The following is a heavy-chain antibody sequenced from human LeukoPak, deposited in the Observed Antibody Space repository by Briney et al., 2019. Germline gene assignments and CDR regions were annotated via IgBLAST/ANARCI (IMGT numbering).Heavy chain of an antibody. Sequence: TGGSLRLSCAASGFTFSDYYMSWVRQAPGKGLEWVSYISLSGSTVYYADSVKGRFTISRDNAKNSLYLQMNSLRAEDTAVYYCARDFTHTAVVIYYYGLDVWGQGTTVTVSS. CDR1: GFTFSDYY. CDR2: ISLSGSTV. J-gene: IGHJ6*02. V-gene: IGHV3-11*01. CDR3: ARDFTHTAVVIYYYGLDV. D-gene: IGHD5-18*01.